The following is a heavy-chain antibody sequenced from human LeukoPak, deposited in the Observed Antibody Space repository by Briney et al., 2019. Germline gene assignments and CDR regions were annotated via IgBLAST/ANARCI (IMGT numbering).Heavy chain of an antibody. Sequence: GGSLRLSCAASGFTFSLYAMSWVRQTPGKGLEWVSAITATSSSTHDADSVQGRFTISRDNSKNTLYLQMNSLRPEDTAIYYCAKLFESGTYNNFFHYWGQGTLVTVFS. CDR1: GFTFSLYA. V-gene: IGHV3-23*01. CDR2: ITATSSST. CDR3: AKLFESGTYNNFFHY. D-gene: IGHD3-10*01. J-gene: IGHJ4*02.